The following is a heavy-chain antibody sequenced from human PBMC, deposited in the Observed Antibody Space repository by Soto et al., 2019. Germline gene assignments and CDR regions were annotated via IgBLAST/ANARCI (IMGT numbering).Heavy chain of an antibody. CDR2: ISYDGSNK. D-gene: IGHD3-22*01. CDR3: ARAFYSSGYYYVGPFDY. CDR1: GFTFSSYA. V-gene: IGHV3-30-3*01. J-gene: IGHJ4*02. Sequence: GGSLRLSCAASGFTFSSYAMHWVRQAPGKGLEWVAVISYDGSNKYYADSVKGRFTISRDNSKNTLHLQMNSLRAEDTAVYYCARAFYSSGYYYVGPFDYWGQGTLVTVSS.